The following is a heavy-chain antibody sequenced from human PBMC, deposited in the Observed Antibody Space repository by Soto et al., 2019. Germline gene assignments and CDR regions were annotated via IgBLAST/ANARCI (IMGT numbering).Heavy chain of an antibody. V-gene: IGHV3-23*01. CDR1: GFTFSNFA. D-gene: IGHD5-12*01. J-gene: IGHJ4*02. Sequence: VQLLESGGGLVQPGGSLRLSCAASGFTFSNFAMSWVRQAPGKGLEWVSSITSNSDRTYYAASVKGRFTISRDNSKNTLFLHMNSLRAEDTAVYYCAEGGFYDGFDYWGQGTLVTVSS. CDR3: AEGGFYDGFDY. CDR2: ITSNSDRT.